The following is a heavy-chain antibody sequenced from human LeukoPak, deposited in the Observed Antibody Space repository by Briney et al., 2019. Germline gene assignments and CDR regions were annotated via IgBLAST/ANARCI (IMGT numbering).Heavy chain of an antibody. J-gene: IGHJ4*02. Sequence: PGGSLRLSCAAPGFTVGSNYMSWVRQAPGKGLEWVSVIYSGGSTYYADSVKGRFTISRDNSKNTLYLQMNSLRAEDTAVYYCAREGVGARGLGGYWGQGTLVTVSS. V-gene: IGHV3-53*01. D-gene: IGHD1-26*01. CDR1: GFTVGSNY. CDR2: IYSGGST. CDR3: AREGVGARGLGGY.